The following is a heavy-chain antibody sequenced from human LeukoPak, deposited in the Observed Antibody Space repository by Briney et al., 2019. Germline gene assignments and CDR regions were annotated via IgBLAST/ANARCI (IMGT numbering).Heavy chain of an antibody. CDR2: INPSGGRT. J-gene: IGHJ4*02. CDR3: AIMGGTYYDFWSGSNTRGPFDY. CDR1: GYTFTSFY. Sequence: ASVKVSCKASGYTFTSFYMYWVRQAPGQGLEWMGMINPSGGRTTYAQRFQGRVTMTRDTSTSTVSMELSSLRSEDTAVYYCAIMGGTYYDFWSGSNTRGPFDYWGQGTLVTVSS. V-gene: IGHV1-46*01. D-gene: IGHD3-3*01.